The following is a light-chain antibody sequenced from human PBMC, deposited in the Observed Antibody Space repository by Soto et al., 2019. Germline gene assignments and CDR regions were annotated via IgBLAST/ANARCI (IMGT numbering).Light chain of an antibody. Sequence: QSALTQPASVSGSPGQSITISCTGTSSDVGVYNYVSWYQQHLGKAPKLMIYEVSNRPSGISNRFSGSKSGNTASLTISGLQAEDEADYYCSSYTNSSAVVFGGGTKVTVL. V-gene: IGLV2-14*01. CDR3: SSYTNSSAVV. CDR1: SSDVGVYNY. CDR2: EVS. J-gene: IGLJ2*01.